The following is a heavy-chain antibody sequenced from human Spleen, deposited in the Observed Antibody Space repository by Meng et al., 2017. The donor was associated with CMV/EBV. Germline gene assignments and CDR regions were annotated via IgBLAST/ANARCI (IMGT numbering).Heavy chain of an antibody. CDR2: IYYNGST. J-gene: IGHJ4*02. CDR1: GGSISSANYY. CDR3: ARAAAGGGYFDY. D-gene: IGHD6-13*01. Sequence: TVSGGSISSANYYWNWIRQHPGKGLEWIGYIYYNGSTYYDPPLKSRVTISVDTSKNQFSLKLSSVTAADTAVYYCARAAAGGGYFDYWGQGILVTVSS. V-gene: IGHV4-31*02.